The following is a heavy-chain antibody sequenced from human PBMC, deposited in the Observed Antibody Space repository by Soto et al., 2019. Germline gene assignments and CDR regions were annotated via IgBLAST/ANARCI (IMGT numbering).Heavy chain of an antibody. V-gene: IGHV1-3*01. Sequence: ASVKVSCKASGYTFTNYAIHWVRQAPGQRLEWMGWINGGKGNTTYSPKFQDRVTITRDTSASTAYMELSSLRSEDTAVYYCARVGEGADDIDFDHWGQGSMVNLSS. D-gene: IGHD3-9*01. CDR1: GYTFTNYA. CDR2: INGGKGNT. CDR3: ARVGEGADDIDFDH. J-gene: IGHJ4*02.